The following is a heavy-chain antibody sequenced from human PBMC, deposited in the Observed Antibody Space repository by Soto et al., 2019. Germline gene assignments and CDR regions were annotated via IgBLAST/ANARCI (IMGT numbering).Heavy chain of an antibody. CDR2: IYSGGST. Sequence: GGSLRLSCAASGFTVSSNYMSWVRQAPGKGLEWVSVIYSGGSTYYADSVKGRFTISRDNSKNTLYLQMNSLRAEDTAAYYCARVTTDYYYYMDVWGKGTTVTVSS. J-gene: IGHJ6*03. CDR3: ARVTTDYYYYMDV. V-gene: IGHV3-66*01. D-gene: IGHD4-4*01. CDR1: GFTVSSNY.